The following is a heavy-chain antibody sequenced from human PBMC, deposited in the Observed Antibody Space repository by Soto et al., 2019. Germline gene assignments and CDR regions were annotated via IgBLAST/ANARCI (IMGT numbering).Heavy chain of an antibody. CDR2: IYSGGST. Sequence: EVQLVESGGGLVQPGGSLRLACAASGFIVSSNYISWIGQAPGKGLEWVSVIYSGGSTYYADSVKGRFTISRDKSKNTLYLQMNSLRAEDTAVYYCARGSSGWRAFDIWGQGTMVTVSS. D-gene: IGHD6-19*01. CDR1: GFIVSSNY. J-gene: IGHJ3*02. V-gene: IGHV3-66*01. CDR3: ARGSSGWRAFDI.